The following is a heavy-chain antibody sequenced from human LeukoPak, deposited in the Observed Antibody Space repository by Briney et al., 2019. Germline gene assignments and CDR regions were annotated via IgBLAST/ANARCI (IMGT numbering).Heavy chain of an antibody. J-gene: IGHJ4*02. CDR2: IYYSGST. V-gene: IGHV4-39*01. CDR1: GGSISSSSYY. D-gene: IGHD3-22*01. CDR3: ARRYYDSSGYYYSPFDY. Sequence: KSSETLSLTCTVSGGSISSSSYYWGWIRQPPGKGLEWIGSIYYSGSTYYNPSLKSRVTISVDTSKNQFSLKLSSVTAADTAVYYCARRYYDSSGYYYSPFDYWGQGTLVTVSP.